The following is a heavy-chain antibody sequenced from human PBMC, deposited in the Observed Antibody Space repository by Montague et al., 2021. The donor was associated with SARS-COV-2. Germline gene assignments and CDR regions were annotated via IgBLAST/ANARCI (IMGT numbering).Heavy chain of an antibody. D-gene: IGHD6-13*01. V-gene: IGHV2-70*01. Sequence: PELVKPTQTLTLTCTFSGFSLSTSGMCVSWIRQPPGKALEWLALIDWDDDKYYSTSLKTRLTISKDTSKNQVVLTMTNMDPVDTATYYCARTPIAAAGIGHSYYHGMDVWGQGTTVTVSS. J-gene: IGHJ6*02. CDR1: GFSLSTSGMC. CDR3: ARTPIAAAGIGHSYYHGMDV. CDR2: IDWDDDK.